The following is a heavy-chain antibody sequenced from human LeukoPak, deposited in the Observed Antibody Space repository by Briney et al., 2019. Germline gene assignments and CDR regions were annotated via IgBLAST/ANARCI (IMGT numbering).Heavy chain of an antibody. CDR3: ARDSSAVDTAMVRGWFDP. V-gene: IGHV4-59*01. CDR1: GGSISSYY. Sequence: ASETLSLTCTVSGGSISSYYWSWVRQPPGKGLEWVWYICYSGSTNYNPSLKSRVTISVDTSKNQLSLKLSSVTAADTAVYYCARDSSAVDTAMVRGWFDPWGQGTLVTVSS. D-gene: IGHD5-18*01. J-gene: IGHJ5*02. CDR2: ICYSGST.